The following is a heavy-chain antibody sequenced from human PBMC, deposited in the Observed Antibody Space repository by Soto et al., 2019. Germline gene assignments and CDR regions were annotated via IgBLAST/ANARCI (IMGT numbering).Heavy chain of an antibody. J-gene: IGHJ4*02. CDR1: GLTFSGSA. CDR3: AKIRSIAAAVSDF. D-gene: IGHD6-13*01. CDR2: ISVTGAST. V-gene: IGHV3-23*01. Sequence: EVQLLESGGGLVQSGGSLRLSCAASGLTFSGSAMSWVRQAPGKGLEWVSSISVTGASTYYADSVQGRFTVSRDNSKDTVFLEMNSLRAEDTAVYFCAKIRSIAAAVSDFWGQGTLVTVSS.